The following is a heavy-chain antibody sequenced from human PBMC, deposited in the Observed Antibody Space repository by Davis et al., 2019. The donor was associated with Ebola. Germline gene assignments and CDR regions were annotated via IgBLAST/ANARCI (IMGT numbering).Heavy chain of an antibody. Sequence: GGSLRLSCAASGFTFSSYAMSWVRQAPGKGLEWVSPISGSGGSTYYADSVKGRFTISRDNSKNTLYLQMNSLRAEDTAVYYCARGTMGATTSYWGQGTLVTVSS. V-gene: IGHV3-23*01. CDR2: ISGSGGST. CDR1: GFTFSSYA. CDR3: ARGTMGATTSY. D-gene: IGHD1-26*01. J-gene: IGHJ4*02.